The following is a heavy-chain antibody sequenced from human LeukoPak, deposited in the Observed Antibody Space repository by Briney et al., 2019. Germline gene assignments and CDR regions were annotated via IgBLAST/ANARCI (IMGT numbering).Heavy chain of an antibody. Sequence: GGSLRLSCSASGFTFSRYAMHWVRQAPGKGQEYVSGINDNGGRTHYGDSVKGRFSISRDNSKNTLHLQMSTLRAEDTAVYYCAKGFGLVVITSIDYWGQGTLVTVSS. V-gene: IGHV3-64D*09. D-gene: IGHD3-22*01. CDR2: INDNGGRT. J-gene: IGHJ4*02. CDR1: GFTFSRYA. CDR3: AKGFGLVVITSIDY.